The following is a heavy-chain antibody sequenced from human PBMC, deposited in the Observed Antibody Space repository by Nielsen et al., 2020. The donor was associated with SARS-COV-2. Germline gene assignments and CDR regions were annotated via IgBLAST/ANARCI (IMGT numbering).Heavy chain of an antibody. CDR1: GFTFSSYW. CDR3: ARAGTSWIVDY. V-gene: IGHV3-7*03. D-gene: IGHD2-2*01. Sequence: GESLKISCAASGFTFSSYWMSWVRQAPGKGLEWVANIKQDGSEKYYVDSVKGRFTISRDNAKNSLYLQMNSLRAEDTAVYYCARAGTSWIVDYWGQGTPGHRLL. CDR2: IKQDGSEK. J-gene: IGHJ4*02.